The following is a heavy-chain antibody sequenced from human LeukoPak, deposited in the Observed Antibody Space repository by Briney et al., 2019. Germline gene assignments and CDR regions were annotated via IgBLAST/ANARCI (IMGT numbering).Heavy chain of an antibody. CDR3: AREGGGYCGGDCYSYYFDY. Sequence: SETLSLTCTVSGGSISSGSYYWSWIRQPAGTGLEWIGRIYTSGSTNYNPSLKSRVTISVDTSKIQFSLKLSSVTAADTAVYYCAREGGGYCGGDCYSYYFDYWGQGTLVTVSS. J-gene: IGHJ4*02. D-gene: IGHD2-21*02. V-gene: IGHV4-61*02. CDR2: IYTSGST. CDR1: GGSISSGSYY.